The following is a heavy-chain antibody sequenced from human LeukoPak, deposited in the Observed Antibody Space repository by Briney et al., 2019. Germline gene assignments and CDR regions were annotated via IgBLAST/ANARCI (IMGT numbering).Heavy chain of an antibody. CDR2: INPDGTTT. V-gene: IGHV3-74*01. D-gene: IGHD3-9*01. CDR3: ARDHDWAFDL. J-gene: IGHJ4*02. Sequence: GGSLRLSCAASGFTFSAFWMHWVRQAPGKGLVWVSHINPDGTTTTYADSVKGRFTISRDNAKNSLYLQMNALRYEDTAIYYCARDHDWAFDLWGQGTLVTVSS. CDR1: GFTFSAFW.